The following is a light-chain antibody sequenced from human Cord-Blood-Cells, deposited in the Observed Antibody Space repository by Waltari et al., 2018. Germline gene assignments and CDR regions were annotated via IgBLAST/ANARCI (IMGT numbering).Light chain of an antibody. V-gene: IGLV2-23*01. Sequence: QSALTQPASVSGSPGPSITISCTGTSSDFGSINLSSWYQQHPGKAPKLMIYDGSKRPSGVSNRFSGSKSGNTASLTISGLQAEDEADYYCCSYAGSSTWVFGGGTKLTVL. CDR3: CSYAGSSTWV. J-gene: IGLJ3*02. CDR1: SSDFGSINL. CDR2: DGS.